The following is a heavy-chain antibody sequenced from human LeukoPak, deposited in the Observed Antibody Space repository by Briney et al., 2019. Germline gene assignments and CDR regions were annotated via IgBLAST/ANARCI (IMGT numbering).Heavy chain of an antibody. CDR2: FYSGGST. Sequence: PGGSLRLSCAASGFTVSSNYMSWVRQAPGKGLEWVSVFYSGGSTYYADSVKGRFTISRDNSKNTLYLQMNSLRAEDTAVYYCAIVSYYVSSGYCAGQSYFDYWGQGTLVTVSS. D-gene: IGHD3-22*01. V-gene: IGHV3-66*02. J-gene: IGHJ4*02. CDR1: GFTVSSNY. CDR3: AIVSYYVSSGYCAGQSYFDY.